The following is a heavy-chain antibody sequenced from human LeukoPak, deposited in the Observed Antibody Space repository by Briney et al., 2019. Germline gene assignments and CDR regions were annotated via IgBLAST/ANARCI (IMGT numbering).Heavy chain of an antibody. V-gene: IGHV1-18*01. CDR1: GYTFTSYG. CDR2: IIAYNGNT. Sequence: PAASVKVSCKASGYTFTSYGISWVRQAPGQGREWMGWIIAYNGNTNYAQKLQGRVTMTTDTSTSTAYMELRSLRSDDTAVYYCARYGGNYLLLYYGMDVWGQGTTVTVSS. CDR3: ARYGGNYLLLYYGMDV. J-gene: IGHJ6*02. D-gene: IGHD4-23*01.